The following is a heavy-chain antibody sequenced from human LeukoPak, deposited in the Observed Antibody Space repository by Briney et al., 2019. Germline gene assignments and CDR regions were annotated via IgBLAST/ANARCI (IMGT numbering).Heavy chain of an antibody. V-gene: IGHV4-38-2*02. J-gene: IGHJ4*01. D-gene: IGHD4-17*01. CDR3: ARAPGTTFDY. Sequence: SETLSLTCTVSGYSISNNFYWAWIRPSPGKGLEWIVIINHSWSTYYNPSLKRRVTISVDTSKNQFSLKLTSVTAADTAVYYCARAPGTTFDYWGHGNMVTVSS. CDR1: GYSISNNFY. CDR2: INHSWST.